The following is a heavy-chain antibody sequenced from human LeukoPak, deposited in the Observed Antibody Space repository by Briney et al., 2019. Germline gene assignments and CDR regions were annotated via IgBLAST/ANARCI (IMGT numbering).Heavy chain of an antibody. CDR3: AKETAALGYSYGPPYYYYYMDV. V-gene: IGHV3-48*03. J-gene: IGHJ6*03. Sequence: PGGSLRLSCAASGFTFSSYEMNWVRQAPGKGLEWVSYISSSGSTIYYADSVKGRFTISRDNAKNSLYLQMNSLRAEDTAVYYCAKETAALGYSYGPPYYYYYMDVWGKGTTVTVSS. CDR2: ISSSGSTI. CDR1: GFTFSSYE. D-gene: IGHD5-18*01.